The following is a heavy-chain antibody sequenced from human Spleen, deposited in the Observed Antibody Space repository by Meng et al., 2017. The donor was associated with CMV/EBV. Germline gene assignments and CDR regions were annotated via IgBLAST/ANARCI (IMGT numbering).Heavy chain of an antibody. D-gene: IGHD5-18*01. V-gene: IGHV4-39*01. Sequence: GGSISSSSYYWGWIRQPPGKVLEWIASMYYSGRTYYKQSLKSRVTISVDTSKNQFSLKLTSVTAADTAVYYCARQLVYSYGYYLVDYWGQGTLVTVSS. J-gene: IGHJ4*02. CDR2: MYYSGRT. CDR1: GGSISSSSYY. CDR3: ARQLVYSYGYYLVDY.